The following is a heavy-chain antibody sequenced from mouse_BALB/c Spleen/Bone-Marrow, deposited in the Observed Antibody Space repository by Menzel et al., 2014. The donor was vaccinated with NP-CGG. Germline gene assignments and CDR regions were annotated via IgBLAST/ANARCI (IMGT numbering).Heavy chain of an antibody. J-gene: IGHJ3*01. V-gene: IGHV5-6-3*01. CDR1: GFTFTTYG. CDR3: ARDHVVGY. Sequence: EVKLVESGAGLVQPGGSLKLSCAASGFTFTTYGMSWVRQTPDQRLELVASINTNGGNTNYPHNVKGRFTISRDKSKNPLYRQMSSLKSEDTGMYYCARDHVVGYWGQGTLVPVSA. CDR2: INTNGGNT.